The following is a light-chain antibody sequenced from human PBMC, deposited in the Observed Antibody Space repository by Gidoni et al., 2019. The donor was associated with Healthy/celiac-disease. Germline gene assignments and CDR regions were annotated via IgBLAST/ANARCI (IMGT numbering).Light chain of an antibody. CDR2: HAS. CDR1: QSVSSY. J-gene: IGKJ1*01. V-gene: IGKV3-11*01. CDR3: QQRGNSWT. Sequence: TVSCMASQSVSSYLAWYQQKPGQAPRILIYHASNRATGIPTRFSGSGSGTDFTLTISSLEPEVFAVYYCQQRGNSWTFGQGTKVEIK.